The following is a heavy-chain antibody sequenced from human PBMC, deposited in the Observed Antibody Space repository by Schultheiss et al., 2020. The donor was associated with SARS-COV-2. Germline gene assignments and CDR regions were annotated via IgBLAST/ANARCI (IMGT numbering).Heavy chain of an antibody. V-gene: IGHV3-30*04. Sequence: GESLKISCAASGFTFSSYAMHWVRQAPGKGLEWVAVISYDGSNKYYADSVKGRFTISRDNSKNTLYLQMNSLRAEDTAVYYCARDEKARGWELDYWGQGTLVTVSS. CDR2: ISYDGSNK. J-gene: IGHJ4*02. CDR1: GFTFSSYA. CDR3: ARDEKARGWELDY. D-gene: IGHD1-26*01.